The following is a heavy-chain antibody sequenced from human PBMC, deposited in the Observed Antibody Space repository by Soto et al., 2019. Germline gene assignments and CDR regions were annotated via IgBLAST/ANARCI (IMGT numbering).Heavy chain of an antibody. V-gene: IGHV4-30-4*01. J-gene: IGHJ4*02. Sequence: PSETLSLTCTVPGGSIISGDYYWIWIRQPPGKGLEWIGYIYYSGSTYYNPSLKSRVTISVDTSKNQFSLKLSSVTAADTAVYYCARVSTELDTNFDYWGQGTLVTVSS. D-gene: IGHD1-7*01. CDR2: IYYSGST. CDR1: GGSIISGDYY. CDR3: ARVSTELDTNFDY.